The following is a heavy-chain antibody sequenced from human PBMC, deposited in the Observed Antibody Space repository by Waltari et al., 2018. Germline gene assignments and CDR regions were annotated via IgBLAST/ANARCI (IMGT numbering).Heavy chain of an antibody. D-gene: IGHD1-26*01. Sequence: QEHLVQSGAEVKKPGASVKVSCKASGYNFHNYDINWVRQPTGQGLEWRGWVNPNRGKAVVAQNSQGRVSMNRDPSIATAYLEVSDLRSDDTAVDYCVRGPLGGGSDTFDIWGEGTTVTVS. CDR3: VRGPLGGGSDTFDI. J-gene: IGHJ3*02. CDR2: VNPNRGKA. CDR1: GYNFHNYD. V-gene: IGHV1-8*01.